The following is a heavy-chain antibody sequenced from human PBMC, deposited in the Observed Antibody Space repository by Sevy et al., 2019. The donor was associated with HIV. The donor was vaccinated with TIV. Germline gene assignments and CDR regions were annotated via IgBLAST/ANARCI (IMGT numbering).Heavy chain of an antibody. CDR1: GFTFSSYS. D-gene: IGHD3-10*01. V-gene: IGHV3-21*01. Sequence: GGSLRLSCAASGFTFSSYSMNWVRQAPWKGLEWVSSISSSSYIYYADSVKGRFTISRDNAKNSLYLQMNSLRAEDTAVYYCASGRITMVRGVIGPVFDYWGQGTLVTVSS. CDR3: ASGRITMVRGVIGPVFDY. J-gene: IGHJ4*02. CDR2: ISSSSYI.